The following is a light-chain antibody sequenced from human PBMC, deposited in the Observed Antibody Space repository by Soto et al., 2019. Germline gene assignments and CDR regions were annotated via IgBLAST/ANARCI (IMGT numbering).Light chain of an antibody. CDR1: SSNIGRNT. J-gene: IGLJ2*01. CDR3: AAWDDSLNAVV. V-gene: IGLV1-44*01. Sequence: QSVLTQPPSASGTPGQRVTISCSGSSSNIGRNTVNWYQQLPGTAPKVLIYSNNQRPSGVPDRLSGSKSGTSASLAISGLQSEDEADYYCAAWDDSLNAVVFGGGT. CDR2: SNN.